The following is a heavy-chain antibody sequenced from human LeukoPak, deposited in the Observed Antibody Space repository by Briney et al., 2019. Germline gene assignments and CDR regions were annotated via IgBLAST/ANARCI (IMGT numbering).Heavy chain of an antibody. J-gene: IGHJ4*02. CDR1: GGSISSYY. D-gene: IGHD3-3*01. CDR3: ARDGGNFDY. Sequence: SETLSLTCTVSGGSISSYYWSWIRQPPGKGLEWIGYIYYSGSTNYNPSLKSRVTISVDTSKNQFSLKLSSVTAADTAVYYCARDGGNFDYWGQGTLVTVSS. CDR2: IYYSGST. V-gene: IGHV4-59*01.